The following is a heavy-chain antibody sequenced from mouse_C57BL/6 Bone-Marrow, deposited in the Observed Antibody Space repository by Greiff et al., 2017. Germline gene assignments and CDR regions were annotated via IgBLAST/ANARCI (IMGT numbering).Heavy chain of an antibody. V-gene: IGHV1-81*01. CDR1: GYTFTSYG. CDR3: AAYYYCSSLRVFAY. J-gene: IGHJ3*01. D-gene: IGHD1-1*01. CDR2: IYPRSGNT. Sequence: VQLQQSGAELVRPGASVKMSCKASGYTFTSYGISWVKQRPGQGLEWIGEIYPRSGNTDYNEKFKGKATLTADKSSSTAYMELRSLTSEDSAVYFCAAYYYCSSLRVFAYWGQGTLVTVST.